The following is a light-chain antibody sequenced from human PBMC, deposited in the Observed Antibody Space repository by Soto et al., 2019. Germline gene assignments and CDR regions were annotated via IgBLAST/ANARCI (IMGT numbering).Light chain of an antibody. J-gene: IGKJ1*01. CDR1: QGISSY. V-gene: IGKV1-9*01. CDR2: TAS. CDR3: QQRSNWPPWT. Sequence: DIQLTQSPSFLSASVGDRVTITCRASQGISSYLAWYQLKPGKAPKLLISTASTLQSGVPSRFSGSGSGTEFTLTISSLQPEDFATYYCQQRSNWPPWTFGQGTKVEIK.